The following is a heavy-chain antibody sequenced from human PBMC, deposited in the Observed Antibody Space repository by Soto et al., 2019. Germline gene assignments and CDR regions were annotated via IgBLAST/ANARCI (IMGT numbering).Heavy chain of an antibody. V-gene: IGHV4-30-2*01. CDR3: ARAGPRGLSGSYYNWFDP. CDR2: IYHSGST. CDR1: GGSISSGGYS. Sequence: PSETLSLTCAVSGGSISSGGYSWSWIRQPPGKGLEWIGYIYHSGSTYYNPSLKSRVTISVDRSKNQFSLKLNSVTAADTAVYYCARAGPRGLSGSYYNWFDPWGQGTLVTVSS. J-gene: IGHJ5*02. D-gene: IGHD1-26*01.